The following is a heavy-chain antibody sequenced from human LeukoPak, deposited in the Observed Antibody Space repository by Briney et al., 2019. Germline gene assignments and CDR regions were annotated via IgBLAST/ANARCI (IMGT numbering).Heavy chain of an antibody. Sequence: GRSLRLSCAASGFTFSSYAMHWVRQAPGRGLEWVAVISYDGSNKYYADSVKGRFTISRDNSKNTLYLQMNSLRAEDTAVYYCAREAVAGNFDYWGQGTLVTVSS. J-gene: IGHJ4*02. D-gene: IGHD6-19*01. CDR3: AREAVAGNFDY. CDR1: GFTFSSYA. V-gene: IGHV3-30*04. CDR2: ISYDGSNK.